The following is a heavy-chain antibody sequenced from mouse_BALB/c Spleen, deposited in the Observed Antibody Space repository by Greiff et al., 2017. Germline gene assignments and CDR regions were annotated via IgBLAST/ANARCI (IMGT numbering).Heavy chain of an antibody. CDR1: GFSLTSYG. D-gene: IGHD2-2*01. Sequence: VKLMESGPGLVAPSQSLSITCTVSGFSLTSYGVHWVRQPPGKGLEWLGVIWAGGSTNYNSALMSRLSISKDNSKSQVFLKMNSLQTDDTAMYYCARGGYGKVAYWGQGTLVTVSA. CDR3: ARGGYGKVAY. J-gene: IGHJ3*01. CDR2: IWAGGST. V-gene: IGHV2-9*02.